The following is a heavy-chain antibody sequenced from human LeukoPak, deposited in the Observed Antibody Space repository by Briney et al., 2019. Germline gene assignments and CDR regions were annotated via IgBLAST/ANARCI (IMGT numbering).Heavy chain of an antibody. V-gene: IGHV3-64*01. J-gene: IGHJ4*02. Sequence: GGSLRLSCAASGFTFSSYAMHWVRQAPGKGLEYVSAISSNGGSTYYANSVKGRFTISRDNSKNTLYLQMGSLRAEDMAVYYCARDGGYSGYEDYWGQGTLVTVSS. D-gene: IGHD5-12*01. CDR3: ARDGGYSGYEDY. CDR1: GFTFSSYA. CDR2: ISSNGGST.